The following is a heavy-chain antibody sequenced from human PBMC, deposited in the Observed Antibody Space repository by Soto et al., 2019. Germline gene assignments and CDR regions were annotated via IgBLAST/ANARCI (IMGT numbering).Heavy chain of an antibody. CDR3: ARRPAAGPVDY. J-gene: IGHJ4*02. CDR2: IYYNGTT. CDR1: GGSISRGYYY. Sequence: QVQLQESGPGLVKSSQTLSLTCTVSGGSISRGYYYWSWFRQHPGKGLEWIAYIYYNGTTSYNPSLKSRVTVTRDTSKNQFSLDLTSVTAADTAVYYCARRPAAGPVDYWGQGTLVTVSP. D-gene: IGHD6-13*01. V-gene: IGHV4-31*03.